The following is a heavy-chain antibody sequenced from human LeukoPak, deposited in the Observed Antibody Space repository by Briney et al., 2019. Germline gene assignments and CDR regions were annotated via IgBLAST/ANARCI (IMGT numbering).Heavy chain of an antibody. CDR1: IGSFSGYY. J-gene: IGHJ6*02. D-gene: IGHD2/OR15-2a*01. CDR2: INHSGSS. CDR3: ARGVTSALSYYDGMDV. Sequence: PSETLSLTCAVYIGSFSGYYWSWIRQTPGKGLEWIGEINHSGSSYYNPSLESRVTISVDPSKNQFSLNLHSVTAADTAVYYCARGVTSALSYYDGMDVWGQGTTVTVSS. V-gene: IGHV4-34*01.